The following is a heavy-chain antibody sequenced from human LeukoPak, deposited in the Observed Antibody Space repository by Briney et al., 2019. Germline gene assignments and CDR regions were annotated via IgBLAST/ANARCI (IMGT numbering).Heavy chain of an antibody. CDR1: GFTFSSYS. CDR3: ARGPTRANSSDY. D-gene: IGHD2/OR15-2a*01. J-gene: IGHJ4*02. V-gene: IGHV3-21*01. Sequence: GGSLRLSCAASGFTFSSYSMNWVRQAPGKGLEWVSSISSSSSYIYYADSVKGRFTISRDNAKNSLYLQMNSLRAEDTAVYCCARGPTRANSSDYWGQGTLLTVSS. CDR2: ISSSSSYI.